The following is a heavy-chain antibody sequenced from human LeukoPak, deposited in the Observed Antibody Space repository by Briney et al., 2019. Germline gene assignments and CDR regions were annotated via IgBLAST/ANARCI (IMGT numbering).Heavy chain of an antibody. V-gene: IGHV1-69*06. CDR3: ARGPLTTSPYYFDY. Sequence: SVKVSCKASGGTFSSYAISWVRQAPGQGLEWMGGIIPIFGTANYAQKFQGRVTITADKSTSTAYMELSSLRSEDTAVYYCARGPLTTSPYYFDYWGKGTTVTVSS. CDR1: GGTFSSYA. CDR2: IIPIFGTA. D-gene: IGHD4-17*01. J-gene: IGHJ4*03.